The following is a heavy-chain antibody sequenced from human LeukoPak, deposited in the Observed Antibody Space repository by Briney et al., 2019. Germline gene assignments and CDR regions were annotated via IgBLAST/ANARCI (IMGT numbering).Heavy chain of an antibody. CDR3: ARQEYYYGSGSYGGAY. CDR1: GYTFTGYY. D-gene: IGHD3-10*01. CDR2: INPNSGGT. Sequence: ASVKVSCKASGYTFTGYYMHWVRQAPGQGVEWMGWINPNSGGTNYAQKFQGRVTMTRDTSISTAYMELSRLRSDDTAVYYCARQEYYYGSGSYGGAYWGQGTLVTVSS. V-gene: IGHV1-2*02. J-gene: IGHJ4*02.